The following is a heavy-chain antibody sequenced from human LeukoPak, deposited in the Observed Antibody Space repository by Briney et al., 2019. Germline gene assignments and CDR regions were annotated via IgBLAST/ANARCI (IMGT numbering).Heavy chain of an antibody. V-gene: IGHV1-18*01. CDR1: GYSFSKYG. J-gene: IGHJ4*02. CDR3: VISYYDATGYYDY. Sequence: ASVKVPCKASGYSFSKYGMSWVRQAPGQGLEWMGWVSTNNSNTNYAQKIQGRVAMTTDTSTSTGYMDLRTLRSEDTAVYYCVISYYDATGYYDYWGQGTLVSVSS. CDR2: VSTNNSNT. D-gene: IGHD3-22*01.